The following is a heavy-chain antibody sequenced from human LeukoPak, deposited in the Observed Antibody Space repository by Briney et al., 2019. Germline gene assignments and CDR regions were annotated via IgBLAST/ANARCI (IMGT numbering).Heavy chain of an antibody. CDR2: ISSNGGST. J-gene: IGHJ4*02. V-gene: IGHV3-64*01. CDR1: GFTFSSYA. Sequence: PGGSLRLSCAASGFTFSSYAMHWVRQAPGKGLEYVSAISSNGGSTYYTNSVKGRFTISRDNSKNTLYLQMGSLRAEDMAVYYCARGYNYGYPEPFDSWGQGTLIIVSS. D-gene: IGHD5-18*01. CDR3: ARGYNYGYPEPFDS.